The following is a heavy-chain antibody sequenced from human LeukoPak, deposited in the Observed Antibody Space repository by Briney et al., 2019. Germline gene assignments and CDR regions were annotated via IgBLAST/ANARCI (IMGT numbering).Heavy chain of an antibody. CDR1: GFSLKTSGVN. D-gene: IGHD6-13*01. V-gene: IGHV2-5*02. J-gene: IGHJ4*02. Sequence: SGPTLVKPTQTLTLTCAFSGFSLKTSGVNVGWIRQPPGKALEWLALIYWDNDKRYSPSLKSRLTITKDTSKNQVVLTMTNMDPVDTATYYCAHSDSDTSSSWIYFDYWGQGTLVTVSS. CDR3: AHSDSDTSSSWIYFDY. CDR2: IYWDNDK.